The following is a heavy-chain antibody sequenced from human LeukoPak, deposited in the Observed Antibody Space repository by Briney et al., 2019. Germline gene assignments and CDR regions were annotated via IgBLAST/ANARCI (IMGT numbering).Heavy chain of an antibody. D-gene: IGHD3-22*01. CDR1: GGSICSSSYY. V-gene: IGHV4-39*07. CDR3: ARDEGYYDSSEDQPLFDY. CDR2: IYYSGST. Sequence: SDTLSLTCTVSGGSICSSSYYWGWIRQPPGKGLEWIVSIYYSGSTYYNPSLKSRVTISVDTSKKQFSLKLSSVTAADTAVYYCARDEGYYDSSEDQPLFDYWGQGTLVTVSS. J-gene: IGHJ4*02.